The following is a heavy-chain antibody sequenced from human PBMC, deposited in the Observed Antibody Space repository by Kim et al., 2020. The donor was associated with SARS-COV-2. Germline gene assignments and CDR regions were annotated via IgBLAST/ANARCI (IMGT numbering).Heavy chain of an antibody. Sequence: SETLSLTCTVSGGSISSSSYYWGWIRQPPGKGLEWIGSIYYSGSTYYNPSLKSRVTISVDTSKNQFSLKLSSVTAADTAVYYCASLLAQWDPTRHPAGFDYWGQGTLVTVSS. V-gene: IGHV4-39*01. J-gene: IGHJ4*02. CDR3: ASLLAQWDPTRHPAGFDY. CDR2: IYYSGST. CDR1: GGSISSSSYY. D-gene: IGHD1-26*01.